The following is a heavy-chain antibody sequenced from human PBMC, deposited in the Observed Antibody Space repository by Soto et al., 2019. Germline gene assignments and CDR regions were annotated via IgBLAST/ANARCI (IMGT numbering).Heavy chain of an antibody. D-gene: IGHD3-22*01. CDR3: ARDGYYYDSSGYQRVYYFDY. CDR1: GGSISSYY. CDR2: IYYSGST. V-gene: IGHV4-59*12. J-gene: IGHJ4*02. Sequence: LVTLCVTCSVSGGSISSYYWSWIRQPPGKGLEWIGYIYYSGSTNYNPSLKSRVTISVDTSKNQFSLKLSSVTAADTAVYYCARDGYYYDSSGYQRVYYFDYWGQGTLVTVSS.